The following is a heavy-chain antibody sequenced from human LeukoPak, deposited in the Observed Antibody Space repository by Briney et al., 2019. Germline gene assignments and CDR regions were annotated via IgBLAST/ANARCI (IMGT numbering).Heavy chain of an antibody. V-gene: IGHV4-4*07. J-gene: IGHJ5*02. CDR1: GGSISSYY. CDR2: IYTSGST. D-gene: IGHD5-12*01. CDR3: ARDRTEWLRPNWFDP. Sequence: PSETLSLTCTVSGGSISSYYWSWIRQPAGKGLEWIGCIYTSGSTNYNPSLKSRVTMSVDTSKNQFSLKLSSVTAADTAVYYCARDRTEWLRPNWFDPWGQGTLVTVSS.